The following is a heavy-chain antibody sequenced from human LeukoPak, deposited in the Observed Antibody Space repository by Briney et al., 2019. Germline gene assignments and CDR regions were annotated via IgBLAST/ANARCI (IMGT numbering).Heavy chain of an antibody. CDR2: IYYSGST. J-gene: IGHJ4*02. Sequence: PSETLSLTCTVSGGSISSDGYYWSWIRQHPGKGLEWIGYIYYSGSTYYNPSLKSRVTISVDTSKNQFSLKLSSVTAADTAVYYCARREAMVRGPGYFDYWGQGTLVTVSS. CDR3: ARREAMVRGPGYFDY. CDR1: GGSISSDGYY. V-gene: IGHV4-31*03. D-gene: IGHD3-10*01.